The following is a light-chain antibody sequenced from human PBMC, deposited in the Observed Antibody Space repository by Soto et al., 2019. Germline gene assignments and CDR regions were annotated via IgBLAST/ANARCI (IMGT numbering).Light chain of an antibody. CDR3: QQYYGFPLS. V-gene: IGKV4-1*01. Sequence: DIAMTQSPDSLSVTLGERATINCKSSQSVFWERNKKNYLSWYQQKPGQPPKLLISWASARESGVPDRFSGTESETDFTLTISSLQAEDAAIYYCQQYYGFPLSFGGGTKVEIK. CDR1: QSVFWERNKKNY. J-gene: IGKJ4*01. CDR2: WAS.